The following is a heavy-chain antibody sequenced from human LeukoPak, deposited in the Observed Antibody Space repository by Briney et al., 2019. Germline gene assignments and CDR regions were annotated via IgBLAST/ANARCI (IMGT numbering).Heavy chain of an antibody. J-gene: IGHJ4*02. CDR1: GYSFTNYG. Sequence: ASVKVSCKTSGYSFTNYGVSWVRQAPGQGLEWMGWISPYDANTKYGQSLQGRVTMTTDTSTSTAYMELRSLRSDDTAVYYCARGPYCSGSTCYSQYFDSWGQGTLVTVSS. D-gene: IGHD2-15*01. V-gene: IGHV1-18*01. CDR3: ARGPYCSGSTCYSQYFDS. CDR2: ISPYDANT.